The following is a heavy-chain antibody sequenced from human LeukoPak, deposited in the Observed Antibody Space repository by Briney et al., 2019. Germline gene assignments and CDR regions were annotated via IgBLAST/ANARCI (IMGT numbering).Heavy chain of an antibody. V-gene: IGHV1-2*06. J-gene: IGHJ4*02. D-gene: IGHD6-13*01. CDR3: ARGPKRIAAAGNY. Sequence: ASVKVSCKASGYTFTGYYMHWVRHAPGHGLESMGRRYPNSRGTNYAQKFQGRVTMIRNTSISTAYMKLSRLRSHYRAVYYCARGPKRIAAAGNYWGQGTLVTVSS. CDR1: GYTFTGYY. CDR2: RYPNSRGT.